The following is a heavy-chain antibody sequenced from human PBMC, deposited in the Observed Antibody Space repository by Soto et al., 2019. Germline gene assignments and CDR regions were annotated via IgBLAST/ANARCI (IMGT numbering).Heavy chain of an antibody. CDR1: GYTFTGHY. CDR2: LKSDNGGA. D-gene: IGHD3-10*01. CDR3: ARDLCPLGSGSACPKFALDF. J-gene: IGHJ6*04. V-gene: IGHV1-2*02. Sequence: ASVKVSCKASGYTFTGHYMHWVRQVSGKGLEYLGWLKSDNGGAYSAPKFQGRVTFTRDTSTTTAYMELSGLRSDDTAVYFCARDLCPLGSGSACPKFALDFWGKGTTVTVSS.